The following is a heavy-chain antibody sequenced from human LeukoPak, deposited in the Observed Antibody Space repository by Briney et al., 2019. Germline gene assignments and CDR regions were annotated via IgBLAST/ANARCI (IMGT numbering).Heavy chain of an antibody. CDR2: IWYDGSNK. Sequence: SGGSLRLSCAASGFRFGSDWMTWVRQAPGKGLEWVAVIWYDGSNKYYADSVRGRFTISRDNSKNTLYLQMNSLRAEDTAVYYCAKGISFYYYYYMDVWGKGTTVTVSS. CDR1: GFRFGSDW. V-gene: IGHV3-33*06. J-gene: IGHJ6*03. CDR3: AKGISFYYYYYMDV.